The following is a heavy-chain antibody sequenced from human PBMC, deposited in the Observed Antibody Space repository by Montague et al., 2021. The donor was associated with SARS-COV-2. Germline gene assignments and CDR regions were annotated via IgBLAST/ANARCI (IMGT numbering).Heavy chain of an antibody. J-gene: IGHJ4*02. CDR2: IYYSGSS. Sequence: SETLSLTCTVSGGSISSYYWSWIRQPPGKGLEWIGYIYYSGSSNYNPSLKSRVTISIDTSKNQFSLNLNSVTAADGAVYYCASPGGYCSGGSCCYVYWGQGTLVTVSS. CDR3: ASPGGYCSGGSCCYVY. CDR1: GGSISSYY. D-gene: IGHD2-15*01. V-gene: IGHV4-59*01.